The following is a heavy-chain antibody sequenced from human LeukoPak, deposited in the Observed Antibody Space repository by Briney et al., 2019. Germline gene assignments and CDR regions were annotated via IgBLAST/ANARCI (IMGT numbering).Heavy chain of an antibody. CDR1: GFNLTNYA. CDR3: ASDPRDGGQNV. D-gene: IGHD5-24*01. CDR2: ISYSGDNK. V-gene: IGHV3-30*04. Sequence: GGSLRLSCAASGFNLTNYAMHWVRQAPGKGLEWVTLISYSGDNKYYADSVKGRFTFSRDKSKNTLYLQMNSLGPEDSAVYYCASDPRDGGQNVWGKGTTVTVSS. J-gene: IGHJ6*04.